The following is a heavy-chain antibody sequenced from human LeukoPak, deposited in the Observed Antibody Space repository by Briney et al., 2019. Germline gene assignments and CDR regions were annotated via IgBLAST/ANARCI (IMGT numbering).Heavy chain of an antibody. CDR2: INPNSGGT. V-gene: IGHV1-2*02. D-gene: IGHD2-15*01. CDR3: ASNGVVAATPFDY. Sequence: GASVKVSCKASGYTFTCYYMHWVRQAPGQGLEWMGWINPNSGGTNYAQKFQGRVTMPRDTSISTAYMELSRLRSDDTAVYYCASNGVVAATPFDYWGQGTLVTVSS. CDR1: GYTFTCYY. J-gene: IGHJ4*02.